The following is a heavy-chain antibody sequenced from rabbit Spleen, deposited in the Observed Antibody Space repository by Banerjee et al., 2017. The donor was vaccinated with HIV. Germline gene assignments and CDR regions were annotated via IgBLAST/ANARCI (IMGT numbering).Heavy chain of an antibody. Sequence: QEQLVESGGGLVKPEGSLKLSCTASGFSFSNKAVMCWVRQAPGKGLEWIACINAVTGKAVYASWAKGRFTFSKTSSTTVTLQMTSLTVADTATYFCARGGSDVIFAFNLWGPGTLVTVS. J-gene: IGHJ4*01. CDR1: GFSFSNKAV. CDR2: INAVTGKA. D-gene: IGHD4-2*01. V-gene: IGHV1S45*01. CDR3: ARGGSDVIFAFNL.